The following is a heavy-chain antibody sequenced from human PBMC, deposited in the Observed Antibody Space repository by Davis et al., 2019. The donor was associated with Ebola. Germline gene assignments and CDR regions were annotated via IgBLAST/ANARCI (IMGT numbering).Heavy chain of an antibody. V-gene: IGHV4-39*07. CDR1: RASISTSSFY. CDR3: AREDGYNLDY. CDR2: VYYSGSS. J-gene: IGHJ4*02. D-gene: IGHD5-24*01. Sequence: MPSETLSLTCTVSRASISTSSFYWAWIRQPPGKGLEWIGTVYYSGSSYYNPSLKSRVTVSIDTSKNQFSLKLSSVTAADTAVYYCAREDGYNLDYWGQGTLVTVSS.